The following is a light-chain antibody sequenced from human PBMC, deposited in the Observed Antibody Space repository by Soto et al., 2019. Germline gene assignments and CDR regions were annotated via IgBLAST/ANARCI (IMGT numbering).Light chain of an antibody. CDR1: QSIGNW. J-gene: IGKJ1*01. V-gene: IGKV1-5*03. CDR2: KAS. CDR3: QRYDTYRT. Sequence: DIQMAQSPSALSASVGDRVTITCRASQSIGNWLAWYQQKPGKAPNLLIYKASILQSGVPSRFSGSGSGTEFTLTISSLQPDDFATYFCQRYDTYRTFGQGSKVASK.